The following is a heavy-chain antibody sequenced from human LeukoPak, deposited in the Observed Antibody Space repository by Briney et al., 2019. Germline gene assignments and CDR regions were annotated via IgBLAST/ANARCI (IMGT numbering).Heavy chain of an antibody. V-gene: IGHV3-30*02. J-gene: IGHJ4*02. CDR1: GFTFRSYG. Sequence: GGSLRLSCAASGFTFRSYGMHWVRQAPAKGLEWVAFIRFDGSNKYYADSVKGRFTISRDNSKSTLYLQMNSLRAEDTAVYYCAKSLRVYDFWSPVFCGQRALVTASS. D-gene: IGHD3-3*01. CDR2: IRFDGSNK. CDR3: AKSLRVYDFWSPVF.